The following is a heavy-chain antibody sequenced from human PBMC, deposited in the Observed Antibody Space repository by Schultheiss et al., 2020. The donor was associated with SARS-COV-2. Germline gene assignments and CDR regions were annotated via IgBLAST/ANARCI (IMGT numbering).Heavy chain of an antibody. D-gene: IGHD1-26*01. J-gene: IGHJ6*02. CDR2: IYTSGST. V-gene: IGHV4-61*02. CDR3: ARESYSYYYYYYGMDV. CDR1: GGSISSGSYY. Sequence: SETLSLTCTVSGGSISSGSYYWSWIRQPAGKGLEWIGRIYTSGSTNYNPSLKSRVTISVDTSKNQFSLKLSSVTAADTAVYYCARESYSYYYYYYGMDVWGQGTTVTVSS.